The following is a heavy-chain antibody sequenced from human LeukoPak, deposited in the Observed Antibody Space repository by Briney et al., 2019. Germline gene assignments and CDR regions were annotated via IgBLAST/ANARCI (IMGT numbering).Heavy chain of an antibody. CDR3: ARGGRWDYYFDL. V-gene: IGHV3-53*01. CDR1: DFTVSGNY. J-gene: IGHJ2*01. CDR2: IYSGGST. D-gene: IGHD1-26*01. Sequence: PGGSLRLSCAASDFTVSGNYMTWVRQAPEKGLECVSVIYSGGSTLYADSAKGRFSISRDNYRNTLNLQMNSLRVEDTGVYYCARGGRWDYYFDLWGRGTLVTVSS.